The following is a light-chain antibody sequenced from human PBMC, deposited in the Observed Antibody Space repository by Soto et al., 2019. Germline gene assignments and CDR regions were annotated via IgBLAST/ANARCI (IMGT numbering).Light chain of an antibody. Sequence: QSALTQPPSASGSPGQSVTISCTGTSSDVGNYNYVSWYQQHPGKAPKLMIYEVTKRPSGVPDRFSGSKSGNTASLTVSGLHAEDESDYDCSSYAGSKTLFGGGTKLTVL. CDR1: SSDVGNYNY. J-gene: IGLJ3*02. V-gene: IGLV2-8*01. CDR2: EVT. CDR3: SSYAGSKTL.